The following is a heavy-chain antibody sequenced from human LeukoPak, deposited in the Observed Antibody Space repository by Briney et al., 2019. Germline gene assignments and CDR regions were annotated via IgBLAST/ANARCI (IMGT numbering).Heavy chain of an antibody. J-gene: IGHJ6*02. D-gene: IGHD3-16*01. V-gene: IGHV1-2*02. CDR1: GYTFTDYY. Sequence: ASVWVSCKASGYTFTDYYMHWVRQAPGQGLEWMGWISPNSGGTNYAQKFQGRVTMTRDTSISTAYMELSRLRSDDTAVYYCARDTGGINYYYYGMDVWGQGTTVTVSS. CDR3: ARDTGGINYYYYGMDV. CDR2: ISPNSGGT.